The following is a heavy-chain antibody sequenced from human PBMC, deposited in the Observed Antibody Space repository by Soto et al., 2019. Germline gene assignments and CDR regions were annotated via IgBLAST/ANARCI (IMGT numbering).Heavy chain of an antibody. CDR3: ARGILAANNWFDP. D-gene: IGHD6-13*01. V-gene: IGHV4-31*03. Sequence: SETLSLTCSVSGGSISSGGDYWSWIRHLPGKGLEWIAYIYYSGSTYYNPSLKSRVTISVDTSKNQFSLKVNSVTAADTAVYYCARGILAANNWFDPWGQGTLVTVSS. CDR1: GGSISSGGDY. CDR2: IYYSGST. J-gene: IGHJ5*02.